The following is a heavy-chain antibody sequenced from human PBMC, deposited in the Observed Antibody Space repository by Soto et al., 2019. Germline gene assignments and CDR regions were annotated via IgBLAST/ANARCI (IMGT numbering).Heavy chain of an antibody. CDR3: TPDSSSWAYSNYHHMNV. V-gene: IGHV3-15*01. CDR1: GFTLSNAW. J-gene: IGHJ6*02. D-gene: IGHD2-2*01. CDR2: IKSKADGGTT. Sequence: EVQLVVSGGGLVKPGGSLRLSCAASGFTLSNAWMSWVRQDPGKGLEWLGRIKSKADGGTTDYAAPGEGRFTISREDAKNMLYLQMNSLKTEDTGVYYCTPDSSSWAYSNYHHMNVWGQGTTVTVSS.